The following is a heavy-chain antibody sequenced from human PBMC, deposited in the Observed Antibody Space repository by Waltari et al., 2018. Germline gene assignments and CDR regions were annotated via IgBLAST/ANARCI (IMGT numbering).Heavy chain of an antibody. D-gene: IGHD6-13*01. J-gene: IGHJ6*03. V-gene: IGHV4-34*01. CDR2: INYSGNT. CDR1: GGSFSGYY. Sequence: QVQLQQSGAGLLKPSETLSLTCAVYGGSFSGYYWSWIRQPPGKGLEWIGEINYSGNTNSNPNRKSSITITADTTKNHLSLKLRTVTAADMDVYSCARGDSRSWGANYSYYYMDYWGQGTMVTVSS. CDR3: ARGDSRSWGANYSYYYMDY.